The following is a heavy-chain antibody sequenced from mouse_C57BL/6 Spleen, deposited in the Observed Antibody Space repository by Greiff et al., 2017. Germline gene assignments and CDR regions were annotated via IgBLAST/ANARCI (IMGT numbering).Heavy chain of an antibody. V-gene: IGHV6-3*01. CDR1: GFTFSNYW. D-gene: IGHD2-4*01. J-gene: IGHJ3*01. CDR3: TEDYDGRTVAY. Sequence: DVKLQESGGGLVQPGGSMKLSCVASGFTFSNYWMNWVRQSPEKGLEWVAQIRLKSDNYATHYAESVKGRFTISRDDSKSSVYLQMNNLRAEDTGIYYCTEDYDGRTVAYWGQGTLVTVSA. CDR2: IRLKSDNYAT.